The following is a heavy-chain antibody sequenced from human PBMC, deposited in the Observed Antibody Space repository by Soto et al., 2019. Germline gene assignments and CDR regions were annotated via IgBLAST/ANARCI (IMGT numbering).Heavy chain of an antibody. CDR3: ARSLSYSNSLDY. CDR1: GYSLTSYW. CDR2: IYPGDSDT. V-gene: IGHV5-51*01. Sequence: GESVKISCSGSGYSLTSYWIGWGRQMPGKGLEWMGIIYPGDSDTRYSPSFQGQVTISADKSISTAYLQWSSLKASDTAMYYCARSLSYSNSLDYWGQGTLVTVSS. J-gene: IGHJ4*02. D-gene: IGHD6-13*01.